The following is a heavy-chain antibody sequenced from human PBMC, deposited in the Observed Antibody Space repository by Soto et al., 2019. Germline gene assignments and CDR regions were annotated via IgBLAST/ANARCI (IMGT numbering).Heavy chain of an antibody. J-gene: IGHJ4*02. CDR3: AHAREQWREPPFDDY. Sequence: ASVKVSCKASGGTFSSYTISWVRQAPGQGLEWMGRSIPILGIANYAQKFQGRVTITADKSTSTAYMELSSLRSEDTAVYYCAHAREQWREPPFDDYWGQGTLGTVSS. V-gene: IGHV1-69*02. D-gene: IGHD6-19*01. CDR2: SIPILGIA. CDR1: GGTFSSYT.